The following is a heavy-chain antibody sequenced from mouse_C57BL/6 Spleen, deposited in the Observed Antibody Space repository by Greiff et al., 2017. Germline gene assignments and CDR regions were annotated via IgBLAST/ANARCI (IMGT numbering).Heavy chain of an antibody. CDR2: INPGSGGT. D-gene: IGHD2-4*01. Sequence: QVQLQQSGAELVRPGTSVKVSCKASGYAFTNYLIEWVKQRPGQGLEWIGVINPGSGGTNYNETFKGKATLTADKSSRTAYRLLSRLTSEDSAVKCCARKGDYEGCAYWGQGTLVTVSA. CDR3: ARKGDYEGCAY. V-gene: IGHV1-54*01. J-gene: IGHJ3*01. CDR1: GYAFTNYL.